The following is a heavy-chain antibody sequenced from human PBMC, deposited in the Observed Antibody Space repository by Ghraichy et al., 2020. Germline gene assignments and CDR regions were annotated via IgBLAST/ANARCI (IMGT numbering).Heavy chain of an antibody. CDR3: ARAKSGYSLGGIDY. CDR2: IHHTGSV. V-gene: IGHV4-31*03. CDR1: GDSISRSGYY. Sequence: SETLSLTCTVSGDSISRSGYYWSWIRQPPGKGLEWIAYIHHTGSVYYNSSLKSRVTMSVDTSENQFSLKLSFMTAADTAVYYCARAKSGYSLGGIDYWGRGTLVAVSS. J-gene: IGHJ4*02. D-gene: IGHD5-12*01.